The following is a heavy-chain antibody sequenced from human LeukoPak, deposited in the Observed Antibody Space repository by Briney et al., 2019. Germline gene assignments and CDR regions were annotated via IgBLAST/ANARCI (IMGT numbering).Heavy chain of an antibody. D-gene: IGHD1-26*01. CDR1: GFTFDDYA. Sequence: GGSLSLSCTASGFTFDDYAMHWVRQGPGKSLEWVSLINENGDIAYYGDSVRGRFTFSRDNAKNFLYLQMNGMPTDDTAFYYCSKAKWEPNFDYWGQGTLVTV. CDR3: SKAKWEPNFDY. CDR2: INENGDIA. J-gene: IGHJ4*02. V-gene: IGHV3-43*02.